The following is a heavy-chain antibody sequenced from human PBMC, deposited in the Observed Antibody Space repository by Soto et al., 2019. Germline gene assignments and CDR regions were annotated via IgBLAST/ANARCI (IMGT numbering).Heavy chain of an antibody. CDR1: GFSLSTSGVG. V-gene: IGHV2-5*02. CDR3: AHRPSSFTIFGVDRRINWFDP. Sequence: QITLKESGPTLVKPTQTLTLTCTFSGFSLSTSGVGVGWIRQPPGKALEWLALIYWDDDKRYSPSLKSRLTITKDTSKNQVVLTMTNMDPVDTATYYCAHRPSSFTIFGVDRRINWFDPWGQGTLVTVSS. J-gene: IGHJ5*02. D-gene: IGHD3-3*01. CDR2: IYWDDDK.